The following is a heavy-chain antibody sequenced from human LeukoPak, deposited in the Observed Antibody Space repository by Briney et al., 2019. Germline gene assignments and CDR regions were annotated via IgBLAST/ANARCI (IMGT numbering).Heavy chain of an antibody. D-gene: IGHD1-1*01. CDR1: GGSFSGYY. J-gene: IGHJ6*03. CDR3: ARSAGTTWYYYYMDV. CDR2: IYTSGST. Sequence: SETLSLTCAVYGGSFSGYYWSWIRQPAGKGLEWIGRIYTSGSTNYNPSLKSRVTISVDKSKNQFSLKLSSVTAADTAVYYCARSAGTTWYYYYMDVWGKGTTVTVSS. V-gene: IGHV4-59*10.